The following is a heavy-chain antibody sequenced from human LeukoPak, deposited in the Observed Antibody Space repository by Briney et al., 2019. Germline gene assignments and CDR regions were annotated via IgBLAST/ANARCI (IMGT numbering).Heavy chain of an antibody. CDR2: IIPIFDTA. V-gene: IGHV1-69*01. CDR1: GGTFSSYA. CDR3: ARFSGYSSGWYG. Sequence: ASVKVSCKASGGTFSSYAISWVRQAPGQGLEWMGGIIPIFDTANYAQKFQGRVTITADESTSTAYMELSSLRSEDTAVYYCARFSGYSSGWYGWGQGTLVTVSS. J-gene: IGHJ4*02. D-gene: IGHD6-19*01.